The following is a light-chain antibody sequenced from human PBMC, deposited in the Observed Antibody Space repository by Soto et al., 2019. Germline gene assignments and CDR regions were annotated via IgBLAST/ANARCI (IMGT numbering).Light chain of an antibody. CDR2: DVS. Sequence: QSVLTQPASVSGSPGQSITISCTGTSGDVGHYSYVSWYQQHPGKAPKLIIYDVSSRPSGVSSRFSGSKSGNTASLTISGLQAEDEADYYCSSYRRTGTLVFGGGNKLTVL. J-gene: IGLJ2*01. V-gene: IGLV2-14*03. CDR1: SGDVGHYSY. CDR3: SSYRRTGTLV.